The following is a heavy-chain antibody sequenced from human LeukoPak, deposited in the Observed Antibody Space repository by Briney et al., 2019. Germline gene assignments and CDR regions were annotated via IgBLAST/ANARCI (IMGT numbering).Heavy chain of an antibody. Sequence: SGDPLTLSCTVSGFTLSSYSMNWPRQPTRPGLERILSISSSSSYICCADSVKGRFTISRDTAKNSLYLQMTSLRAEDPPVYYCARDQATAPNLEYFQHWGQGTLVTVSS. CDR1: GFTLSSYS. CDR3: ARDQATAPNLEYFQH. V-gene: IGHV3-21*01. CDR2: ISSSSSYI. J-gene: IGHJ1*01. D-gene: IGHD5-24*01.